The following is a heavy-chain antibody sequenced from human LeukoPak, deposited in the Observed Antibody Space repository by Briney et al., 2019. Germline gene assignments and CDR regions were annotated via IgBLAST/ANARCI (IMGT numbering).Heavy chain of an antibody. J-gene: IGHJ4*02. D-gene: IGHD3-22*01. CDR3: ARYFYYDSSGYCRPFDD. Sequence: PGGSLRLSCAASGFTFSSYTMNWVRQAPGKGLEWVSSISSSGNYIHYADSVKGRFTIARDNAKNSLSLQMSSLRAEDTAVYFCARYFYYDSSGYCRPFDDWGQGTLVTVSS. CDR1: GFTFSSYT. V-gene: IGHV3-21*01. CDR2: ISSSGNYI.